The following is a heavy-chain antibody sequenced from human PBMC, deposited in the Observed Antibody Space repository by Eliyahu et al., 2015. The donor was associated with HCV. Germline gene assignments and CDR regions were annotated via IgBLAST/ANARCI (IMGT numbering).Heavy chain of an antibody. CDR3: ARESVELATIDN. Sequence: QVHLQESGPRLVKPSETLSLTCTVSGGSVTGYFWNWIRQPAGKGLEWIGRFYXDDLANYSPSLKSRVTMSVDTSNNHVSLTLTSVTAADTAVYFCARESVELATIDNWGQGTLVTVSS. J-gene: IGHJ4*02. CDR1: GGSVTGYF. CDR2: FYXDDLA. V-gene: IGHV4-4*07. D-gene: IGHD1-7*01.